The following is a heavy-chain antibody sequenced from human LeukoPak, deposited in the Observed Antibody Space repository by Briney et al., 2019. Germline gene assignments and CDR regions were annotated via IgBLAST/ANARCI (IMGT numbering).Heavy chain of an antibody. J-gene: IGHJ4*02. CDR2: IDHSGST. Sequence: SETLSLTCAVYGGSFSGYYWSWIRQPPGKGLEWIGEIDHSGSTNYNPSLKSRVTISVDTSKNQFSLKLSSVTAADTAVYYCARGRYSSSWYDYWGQGTLVTVSS. V-gene: IGHV4-34*01. CDR1: GGSFSGYY. CDR3: ARGRYSSSWYDY. D-gene: IGHD6-13*01.